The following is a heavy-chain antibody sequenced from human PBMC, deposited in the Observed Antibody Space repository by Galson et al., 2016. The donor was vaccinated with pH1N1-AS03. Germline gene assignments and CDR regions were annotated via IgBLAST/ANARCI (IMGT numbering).Heavy chain of an antibody. J-gene: IGHJ5*02. D-gene: IGHD5-18*01. CDR3: VVLTPGYRSGGGSVDH. CDR2: ISFTSDYR. Sequence: SLRLSCAAPGFSLSDYYMTWIRQAPGKGLEWVAYISFTSDYRHYADSVKGRFTISRDNAKDSLYLQMDSLRVEDTAIYYCVVLTPGYRSGGGSVDHWGQGTLVAVSS. V-gene: IGHV3-11*03. CDR1: GFSLSDYY.